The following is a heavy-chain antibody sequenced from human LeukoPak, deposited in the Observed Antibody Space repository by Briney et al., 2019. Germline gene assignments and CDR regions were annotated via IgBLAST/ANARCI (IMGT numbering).Heavy chain of an antibody. V-gene: IGHV3-23*01. D-gene: IGHD6-13*01. J-gene: IGHJ4*02. CDR1: GFTFSSYA. Sequence: PGGSLRLSCAASGFTFSSYAMSWVRQAPGKGLEWVSAISGSGGSTYYADSVRGRFTISRDNSKNTLYLQMNSLRAEDTAVYYCAKGLIAAAGNGGDYWGQGTLVTVSS. CDR2: ISGSGGST. CDR3: AKGLIAAAGNGGDY.